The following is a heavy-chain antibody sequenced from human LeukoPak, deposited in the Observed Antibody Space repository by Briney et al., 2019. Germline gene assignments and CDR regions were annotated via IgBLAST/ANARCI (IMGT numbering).Heavy chain of an antibody. V-gene: IGHV3-53*01. CDR3: AGLKSQSGSEAFHL. J-gene: IGHJ2*01. D-gene: IGHD1-1*01. CDR1: GFTISSNY. Sequence: GGSVRRSSAASGFTISSNYRSWLRQAQGKGLEGVSVIYSGGSIYYADSVKGRFTISRENSKKTLYLQINSLSADATALYYSAGLKSQSGSEAFHLW. CDR2: IYSGGSI.